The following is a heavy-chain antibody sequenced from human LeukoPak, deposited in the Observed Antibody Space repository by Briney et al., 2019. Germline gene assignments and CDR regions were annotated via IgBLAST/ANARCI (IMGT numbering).Heavy chain of an antibody. V-gene: IGHV4-39*07. CDR1: GGSISSSSYY. J-gene: IGHJ3*02. D-gene: IGHD3-9*01. CDR2: IYYSGNT. Sequence: KPSETLSLTCTVSGGSISSSSYYWGWLRQPPGKGLEWIGNIYYSGNTQYNPSLKSRVTISVDTSKNQFSLKLSSVTAADTAVYYCARRYYDILTGYRRGAFDIWGQGTMVTVSS. CDR3: ARRYYDILTGYRRGAFDI.